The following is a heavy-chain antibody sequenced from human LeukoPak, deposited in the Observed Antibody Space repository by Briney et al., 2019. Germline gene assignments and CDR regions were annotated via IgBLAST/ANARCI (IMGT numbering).Heavy chain of an antibody. CDR2: ISYDGSNK. CDR1: GFTFSSYG. D-gene: IGHD3-22*01. CDR3: AKDALGGYDSSGYFDY. J-gene: IGHJ4*02. V-gene: IGHV3-30*18. Sequence: GGSLGLSCAASGFTFSSYGMHWVRQAPGKGLEWVAVISYDGSNKYYADSVKGRFTISRDNSKNTLYLQMNSLRAEDTAVYYCAKDALGGYDSSGYFDYWGQGTLVTVSS.